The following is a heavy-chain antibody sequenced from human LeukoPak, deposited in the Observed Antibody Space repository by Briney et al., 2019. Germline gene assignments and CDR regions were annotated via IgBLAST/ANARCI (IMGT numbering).Heavy chain of an antibody. V-gene: IGHV1-2*02. Sequence: LAASVKVSCKASGYTFTGYYMHWVRQAPGQGLEWMGWINPNSGGTNYAQKFQGRVTMTRDTSISTAYMELSRLRSDDTAVYYCARDQAAAGIYGYWGQGTLVTVSS. D-gene: IGHD6-13*01. CDR2: INPNSGGT. CDR1: GYTFTGYY. J-gene: IGHJ4*02. CDR3: ARDQAAAGIYGY.